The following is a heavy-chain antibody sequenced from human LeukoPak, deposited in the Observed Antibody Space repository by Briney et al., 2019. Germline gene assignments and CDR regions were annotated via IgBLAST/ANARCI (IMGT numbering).Heavy chain of an antibody. CDR2: INQGGSVR. V-gene: IGHV3-7*01. Sequence: GGSLRLSCAASGFSFSTYWMSWVRQTPEKGLEFVANINQGGSVRNYMDSLKGRCTISRDDAKKTLYLEINSLRADDTAVYYCARDPESSSFDLWGRGALVTVSS. D-gene: IGHD6-13*01. CDR3: ARDPESSSFDL. CDR1: GFSFSTYW. J-gene: IGHJ4*02.